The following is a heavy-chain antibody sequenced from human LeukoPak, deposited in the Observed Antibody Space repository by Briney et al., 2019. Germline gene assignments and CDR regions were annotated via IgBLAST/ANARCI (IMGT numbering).Heavy chain of an antibody. Sequence: SETLSLTCAVAGVSFDDYYWSWVRQTPGKGLEWIGEINHSGYTNDSPSLKSRVTLSIDTSRKQFSLNLRSVTVADAGIYYCTRMTTGHDYWGQGTLVTVSS. D-gene: IGHD4-17*01. CDR2: INHSGYT. CDR3: TRMTTGHDY. V-gene: IGHV4-34*01. J-gene: IGHJ4*02. CDR1: GVSFDDYY.